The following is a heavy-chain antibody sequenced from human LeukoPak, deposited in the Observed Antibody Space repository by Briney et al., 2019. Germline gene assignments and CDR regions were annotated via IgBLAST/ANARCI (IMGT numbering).Heavy chain of an antibody. J-gene: IGHJ5*02. CDR1: GGSFSGYY. CDR2: INHSGST. D-gene: IGHD3-3*01. V-gene: IGHV4-34*01. CDR3: ARKLDYDFWSGPLDP. Sequence: PSETLSLTCSVYGGSFSGYYWSWIRQPPGKGLEWIGEINHSGSTNYNPSLKSRATISVDTSKNLFSLKLSSVTAADTAVYYCARKLDYDFWSGPLDPWGQGTLVTVSS.